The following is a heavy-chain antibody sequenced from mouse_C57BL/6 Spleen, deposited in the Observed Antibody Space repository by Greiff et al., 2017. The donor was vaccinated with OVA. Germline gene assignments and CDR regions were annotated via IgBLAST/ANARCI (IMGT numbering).Heavy chain of an antibody. CDR3: ATKLDYYGSDY. Sequence: QVQLQQPGTDLVKPGASVKLSCKASGYTFTSYWMHWVKQRPGQGLEWIGNINPSNGGTNYNEKFKSKATLTVDKSPSTSYMQLSSLTSDDSAVYYCATKLDYYGSDYWGQGTTLTVSS. CDR2: INPSNGGT. CDR1: GYTFTSYW. J-gene: IGHJ2*01. D-gene: IGHD1-1*01. V-gene: IGHV1-53*01.